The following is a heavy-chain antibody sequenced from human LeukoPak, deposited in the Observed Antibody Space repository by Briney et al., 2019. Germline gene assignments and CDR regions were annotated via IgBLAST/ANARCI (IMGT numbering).Heavy chain of an antibody. CDR3: ARGHSSGWFLIEGAFDI. CDR1: GFTFSSYA. CDR2: ISYDGSNK. D-gene: IGHD6-19*01. J-gene: IGHJ3*02. Sequence: PGGSLRLSCAASGFTFSSYAMHWVRQAPGKGLEWVAVISYDGSNKYYADSVKGRFTISRDNSKNTLYLQMNSLRAEDTAVYYCARGHSSGWFLIEGAFDIWGQGTMVTVSS. V-gene: IGHV3-30*04.